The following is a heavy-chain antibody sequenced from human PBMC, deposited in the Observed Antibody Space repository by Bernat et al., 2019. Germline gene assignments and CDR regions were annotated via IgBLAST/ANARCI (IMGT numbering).Heavy chain of an antibody. J-gene: IGHJ2*01. D-gene: IGHD5-12*01. CDR1: GYTFTSYY. Sequence: QVQLVQSGAEVKKPGASVKVSCKASGYTFTSYYMHWVRQAPGQGLEWMGIINPSGGSTSYAQKFQGRVTMTRDTSTSTVYMGLSSLRSEDTAVYYCARDHGGYGGNSDWYFDLWGHGTLVTVSS. CDR3: ARDHGGYGGNSDWYFDL. V-gene: IGHV1-46*03. CDR2: INPSGGST.